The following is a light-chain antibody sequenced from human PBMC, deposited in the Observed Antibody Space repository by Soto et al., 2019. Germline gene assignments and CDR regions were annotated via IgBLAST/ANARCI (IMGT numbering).Light chain of an antibody. CDR1: QTISVS. J-gene: IGKJ1*01. V-gene: IGKV1-5*01. CDR2: DAS. Sequence: IQMTQSPSTLSASVGDTVTITCRASQTISVSLAWYQQKPGKAPNLLIYDASTLQGGVPSRFSGSGSGTEFTLTVTSLQPADFATYCCQQYDKYSTFGHGTKVDIK. CDR3: QQYDKYST.